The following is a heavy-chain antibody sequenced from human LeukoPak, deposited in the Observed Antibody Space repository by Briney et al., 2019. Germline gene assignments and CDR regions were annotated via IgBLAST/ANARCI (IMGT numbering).Heavy chain of an antibody. CDR3: ARAGGGSNYFDY. Sequence: SETLSLTCTVSGGSISSGSYYWSWIRQPAGKGLEWIGRIYTSGSTSYNPSLKSRVTISVDASENQFSLKLSSVTAADTAVYYCARAGGGSNYFDYWGQGTLVTVSS. CDR1: GGSISSGSYY. V-gene: IGHV4-61*02. J-gene: IGHJ4*02. CDR2: IYTSGST. D-gene: IGHD3-10*01.